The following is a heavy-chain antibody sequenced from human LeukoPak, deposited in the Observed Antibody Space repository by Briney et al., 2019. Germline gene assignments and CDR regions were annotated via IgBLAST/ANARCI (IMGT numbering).Heavy chain of an antibody. J-gene: IGHJ4*02. CDR1: GFTFSSYA. D-gene: IGHD3-3*01. CDR3: ITIFGVVDTDY. CDR2: ISGSGGST. Sequence: GGSLRLSCAASGFTFSSYAMGWVRQAPGKGLEWVSAISGSGGSTYYADSVKGRFTISRDNSKNTLYLQMNSLRAEDTAVYYCITIFGVVDTDYWGQGTLVTVSS. V-gene: IGHV3-23*01.